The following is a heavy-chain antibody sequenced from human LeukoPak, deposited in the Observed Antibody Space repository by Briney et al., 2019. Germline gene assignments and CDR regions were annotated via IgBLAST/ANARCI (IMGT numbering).Heavy chain of an antibody. CDR3: VTGNYRSFYYYYMDV. V-gene: IGHV3-48*03. J-gene: IGHJ6*03. Sequence: PGGSLRLSCAASAISFRSYEVNWVRQAPGKGLEWVSFITPSGSDVYYAESVRGRFATSRDNAKDSVFLHMNSLRVEDTAVYYCVTGNYRSFYYYYMDVWGKGTTVIVS. CDR2: ITPSGSDV. D-gene: IGHD1-7*01. CDR1: AISFRSYE.